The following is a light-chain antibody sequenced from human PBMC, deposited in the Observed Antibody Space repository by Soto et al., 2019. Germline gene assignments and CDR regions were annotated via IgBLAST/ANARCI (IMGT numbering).Light chain of an antibody. CDR2: AAS. V-gene: IGKV1-16*02. Sequence: DIRMTQSPSSLSASVGDRVTITCRASQDIHIYVAWFQQKPGKGPESLIYAASSLQSGVPSKFSGSGSGTDFTLTISSLQPEDFATYYCQQYYTYPLSFXGGTKVDIK. CDR1: QDIHIY. CDR3: QQYYTYPLS. J-gene: IGKJ4*01.